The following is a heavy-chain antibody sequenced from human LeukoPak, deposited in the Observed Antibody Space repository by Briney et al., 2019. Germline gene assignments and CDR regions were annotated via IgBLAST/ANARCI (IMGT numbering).Heavy chain of an antibody. CDR2: IIPIFGTA. CDR1: GGTFSSYA. Sequence: SVKVSCKASGGTFSSYAISWLRQAPGQGLEWMGRIIPIFGTANYAQKFQGRVTMRTDESTSTAYMELSSLRSEGTAVYYCARSYAVVAATVGGRNWFDPWGQGTLVTVSS. D-gene: IGHD2-15*01. V-gene: IGHV1-69*05. CDR3: ARSYAVVAATVGGRNWFDP. J-gene: IGHJ5*02.